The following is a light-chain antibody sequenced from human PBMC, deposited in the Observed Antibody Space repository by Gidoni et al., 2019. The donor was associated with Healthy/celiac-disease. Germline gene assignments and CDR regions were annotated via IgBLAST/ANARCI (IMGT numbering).Light chain of an antibody. CDR3: QSYDSSRV. CDR1: SSNIGAGYD. J-gene: IGLJ3*02. V-gene: IGLV1-40*01. Sequence: QSVLTQPPSVSGAPGQRVTISCPGSSSNIGAGYDVHWYQQLPGTAPKLLIYGNSNRPSGVPDRFSGSKSGTSASLAITGLQAEDEADYYCQSYDSSRVFGGGTKLTVL. CDR2: GNS.